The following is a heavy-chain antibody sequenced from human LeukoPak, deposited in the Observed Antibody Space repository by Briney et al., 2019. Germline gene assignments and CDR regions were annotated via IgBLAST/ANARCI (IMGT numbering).Heavy chain of an antibody. CDR2: ISAYNGNT. D-gene: IGHD1-1*01. CDR3: ARSHKLEPALEH. CDR1: GYTFTSYG. J-gene: IGHJ1*01. V-gene: IGHV1-18*01. Sequence: ASVKVSCKASGYTFTSYGISWVRQAPGQGLEWMGWISAYNGNTNYAQKLQGRVTMTTDTFTSTAYMELRSLRSDDTAVYYCARSHKLEPALEHWGQGTLVTVSS.